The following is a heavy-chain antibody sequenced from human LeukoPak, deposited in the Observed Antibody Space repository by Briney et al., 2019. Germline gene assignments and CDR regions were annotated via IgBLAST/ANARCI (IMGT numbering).Heavy chain of an antibody. V-gene: IGHV4-4*07. D-gene: IGHD6-13*01. CDR1: GGSISSYY. CDR3: ARVSAAGFPFDY. J-gene: IGHJ4*02. CDR2: IYNSGST. Sequence: SETLSLTCTVSGGSISSYYWSWIRQPAGKGLEWIGRIYNSGSTNYNPSLKSRVTMSVDTSKNQFSLKLSSVTAADTAVYYCARVSAAGFPFDYWGQGTLVTVSS.